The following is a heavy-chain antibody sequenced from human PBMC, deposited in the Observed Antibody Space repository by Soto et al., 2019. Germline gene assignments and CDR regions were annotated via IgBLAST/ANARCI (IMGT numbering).Heavy chain of an antibody. CDR1: VSSISSYY. V-gene: IGHV4-59*01. CDR2: IYYSGST. Sequence: KPSETLSLTCVVSVSSISSYYWSWVRQPPGKGLEWIGNIYYSGSTNYNPSLKSRVTISVDTSKKQFSLKLTSVTAADTAVYYCSRVGGYYGDYPNFDYWGQGTRVTVSS. CDR3: SRVGGYYGDYPNFDY. J-gene: IGHJ4*02. D-gene: IGHD4-17*01.